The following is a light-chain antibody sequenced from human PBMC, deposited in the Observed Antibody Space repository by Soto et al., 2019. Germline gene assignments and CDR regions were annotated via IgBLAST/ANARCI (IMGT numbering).Light chain of an antibody. CDR2: GAS. CDR1: QSVSSN. Sequence: EIVMTQSPVTLSVSPGERATLSCRASQSVSSNLAWYQQKPGQAPRLLIYGASTRATGVPARFGGSGPGTEFTLTISSLQSEDSALYYCQQCNTWPHTFGQGTKLEIK. J-gene: IGKJ2*01. V-gene: IGKV3-15*01. CDR3: QQCNTWPHT.